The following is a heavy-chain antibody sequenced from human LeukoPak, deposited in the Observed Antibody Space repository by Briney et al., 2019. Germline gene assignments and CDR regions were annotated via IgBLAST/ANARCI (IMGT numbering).Heavy chain of an antibody. CDR3: ARHTGTICIFAPYFYYFDGMDV. V-gene: IGHV5-51*01. D-gene: IGHD1/OR15-1a*01. CDR1: GYTFTRHW. CDR2: IYPGDSDT. Sequence: GESLKISCKGSGYTFTRHWIAWVRQMPGKGLEWMGIIYPGDSDTRYSPSFQGQVTIPADKSISTAFLQWSSLKASDTAMYYCARHTGTICIFAPYFYYFDGMDVWGQGTTVTVSS. J-gene: IGHJ6*02.